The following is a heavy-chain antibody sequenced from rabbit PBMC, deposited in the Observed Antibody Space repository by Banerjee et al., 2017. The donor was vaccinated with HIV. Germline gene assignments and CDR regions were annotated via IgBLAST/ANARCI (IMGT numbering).Heavy chain of an antibody. V-gene: IGHV1S40*01. J-gene: IGHJ4*01. CDR3: ARTNADYGGAGYATYFNL. Sequence: QSLEESGGDLVKPGASLTLTCTASGFSFSSGYYMCWVRQAPGKGLEWIACIYAGSSVGTYYASWAKGRFTISKTSSTTVTLQMTSLTAADTATYFCARTNADYGGAGYATYFNLWGPGTLVTVS. CDR2: IYAGSSVGT. CDR1: GFSFSSGYY. D-gene: IGHD6-1*01.